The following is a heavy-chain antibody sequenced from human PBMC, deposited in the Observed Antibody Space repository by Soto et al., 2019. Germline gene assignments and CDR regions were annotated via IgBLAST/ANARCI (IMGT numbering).Heavy chain of an antibody. D-gene: IGHD3-3*01. Sequence: ASVKVSCQASVYTLTSYGLSWERPAPGQWLEWMGWISAYNGNTNYAQKLQGRVTMTTDTSTSTAYMELRSLRSDDTAVYYCARGVTIFGVVIIEDDDAFDIWGQGQMVNGSS. CDR3: ARGVTIFGVVIIEDDDAFDI. V-gene: IGHV1-18*04. CDR1: VYTLTSYG. J-gene: IGHJ3*02. CDR2: ISAYNGNT.